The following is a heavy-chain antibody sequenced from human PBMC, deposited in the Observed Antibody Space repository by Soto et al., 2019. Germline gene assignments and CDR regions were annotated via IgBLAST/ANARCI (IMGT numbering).Heavy chain of an antibody. CDR2: MNPNSGNT. V-gene: IGHV1-8*01. CDR1: GYTFTSYD. J-gene: IGHJ6*02. CDR3: ARGYDSSGYIGTGYGMDV. Sequence: GASVKVSCKASGYTFTSYDINWVRQATGQGLEWMGWMNPNSGNTGYAQKFQGRVTMTTDTSTSTAYMELSRLRSDDTAVYYCARGYDSSGYIGTGYGMDVWGQGTTVTVSS. D-gene: IGHD3-22*01.